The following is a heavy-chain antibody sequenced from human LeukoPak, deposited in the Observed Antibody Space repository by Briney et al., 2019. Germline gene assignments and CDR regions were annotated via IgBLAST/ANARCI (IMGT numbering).Heavy chain of an antibody. CDR1: GGSISSYY. D-gene: IGHD3-10*01. CDR2: IYYSGST. CDR3: ARVAYGSGSSNWFDP. J-gene: IGHJ5*02. Sequence: SETLSLTCTASGGSISSYYWSWIRQPPGKGLEWIGYIYYSGSTNYNPSLKSRVTISVDTSKNQFSLKLSSVTAADTAVYYCARVAYGSGSSNWFDPWGQGTLVTVSS. V-gene: IGHV4-59*01.